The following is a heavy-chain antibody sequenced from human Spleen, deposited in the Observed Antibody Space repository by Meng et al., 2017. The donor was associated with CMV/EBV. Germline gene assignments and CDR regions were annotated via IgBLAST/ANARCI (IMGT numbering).Heavy chain of an antibody. CDR1: GFTFSDYY. D-gene: IGHD6-13*01. J-gene: IGHJ4*02. V-gene: IGHV3-69-1*02. Sequence: GGSLRLSCAASGFTFSDYYMNWVRQAPGKGLEWVSSISSSSTIYYADSVKGRFSISRDNAKNSLYLQINSLRAEDTAIYFCARGISSYDYWGQGTLVTVSS. CDR2: ISSSSTI. CDR3: ARGISSYDY.